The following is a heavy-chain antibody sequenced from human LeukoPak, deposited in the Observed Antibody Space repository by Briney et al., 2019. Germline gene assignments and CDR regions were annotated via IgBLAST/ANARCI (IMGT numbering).Heavy chain of an antibody. J-gene: IGHJ4*02. V-gene: IGHV3-21*01. D-gene: IGHD6-19*01. CDR2: ISSSSSYI. CDR3: ARDGDSSGWSYYFDY. CDR1: GFTFSSYS. Sequence: GGSLRLSCAASGFTFSSYSMNWVRQAPGRGLEWVSSISSSSSYIYYADSVKGRFTISRDNAKNSLYLQMNSLRAEDTAVYYCARDGDSSGWSYYFDYWGQGTLVTVSS.